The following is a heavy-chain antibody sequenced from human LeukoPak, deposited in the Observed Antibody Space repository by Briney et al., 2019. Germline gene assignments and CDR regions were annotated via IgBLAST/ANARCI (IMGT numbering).Heavy chain of an antibody. CDR1: GGSISSGDYY. V-gene: IGHV4-30-4*08. CDR3: ARNEDNWFDP. Sequence: PSQTLSLTCTVSGGSISSGDYYWRWVRQPPGTGLEWIGYIYYSGSTYYNPSHKSRVTISVDTSKNQFSLKLSSVTAADTAVYYCARNEDNWFDPWGQGTLVTVSS. J-gene: IGHJ5*02. D-gene: IGHD1-1*01. CDR2: IYYSGST.